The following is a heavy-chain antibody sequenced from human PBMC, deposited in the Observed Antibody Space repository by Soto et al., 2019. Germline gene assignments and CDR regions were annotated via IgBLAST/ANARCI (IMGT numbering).Heavy chain of an antibody. V-gene: IGHV4-59*01. Sequence: SETLSLTCVVSGGSITSSHWSWIRHFPGEGVEWFAYRSQTGNTNYNPSLQSRVPTSMDTSKNELSLKLPSMTAADTAVYYCARDMHAGFTRYFDPWGQGTLVTVSS. CDR3: ARDMHAGFTRYFDP. J-gene: IGHJ5*02. D-gene: IGHD1-26*01. CDR2: RSQTGNT. CDR1: GGSITSSH.